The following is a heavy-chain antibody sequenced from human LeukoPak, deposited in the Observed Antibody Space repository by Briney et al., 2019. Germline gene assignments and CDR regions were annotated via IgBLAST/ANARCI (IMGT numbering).Heavy chain of an antibody. CDR2: ISGSGGST. J-gene: IGHJ5*02. CDR1: GFTFSSYA. D-gene: IGHD3-22*01. CDR3: AKLGGSGYPGLDWFDP. Sequence: SGGSLRLSCAASGFTFSSYAMSWVRQAPGKGLEWVSAISGSGGSTYYADSVKGRFTISRDNSKNTLYLQMNSLRAEDTAVYYCAKLGGSGYPGLDWFDPWGQGTLVTVSS. V-gene: IGHV3-23*01.